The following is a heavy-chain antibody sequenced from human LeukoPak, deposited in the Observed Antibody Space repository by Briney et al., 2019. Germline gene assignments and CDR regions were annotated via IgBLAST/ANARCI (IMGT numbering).Heavy chain of an antibody. V-gene: IGHV3-7*01. CDR1: GFTFSSYW. CDR2: IKQDGSEK. Sequence: GGSLRLSCAASGFTFSSYWMSWVRQAPGKGLEWVANIKQDGSEKYYVDSVKGRFTISRDNAKNSLYLRMNSLRAEDTAVYYCARDRWWFGELFRSFYYYYGMDVWGQGTTVTVSS. CDR3: ARDRWWFGELFRSFYYYYGMDV. D-gene: IGHD3-10*01. J-gene: IGHJ6*02.